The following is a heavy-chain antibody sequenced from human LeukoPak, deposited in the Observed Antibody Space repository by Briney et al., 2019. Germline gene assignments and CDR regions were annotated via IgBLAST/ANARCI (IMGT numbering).Heavy chain of an antibody. J-gene: IGHJ4*02. CDR2: IHSDGIST. V-gene: IGHV3-74*03. D-gene: IGHD3-10*02. Sequence: GGSLGLSCAASGFTFSNTWMHWVRQAPGKGLVWASRIHSDGISTTYADSVKGRFTISRDNAKNTLYLQMNSLRAEDTAVYYCARDRYYVPDYWGQGTLVTVSS. CDR3: ARDRYYVPDY. CDR1: GFTFSNTW.